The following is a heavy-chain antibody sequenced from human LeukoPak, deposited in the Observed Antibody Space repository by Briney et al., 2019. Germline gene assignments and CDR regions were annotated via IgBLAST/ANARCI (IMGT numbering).Heavy chain of an antibody. CDR2: IFHSGNT. D-gene: IGHD5-24*01. CDR3: ARGADGYPYYFDY. Sequence: SQTLSLTCAVSGGSISSGTYSWNWIRQPPGKGLEWIGYIFHSGNTYYNPSLKSRATISVDRSKSQFSLKVSSVTAADTAVYYCARGADGYPYYFDYWGQGTLVTVSS. V-gene: IGHV4-30-2*01. J-gene: IGHJ4*02. CDR1: GGSISSGTYS.